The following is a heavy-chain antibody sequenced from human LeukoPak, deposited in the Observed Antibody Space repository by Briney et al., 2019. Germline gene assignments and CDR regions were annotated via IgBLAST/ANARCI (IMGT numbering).Heavy chain of an antibody. J-gene: IGHJ4*02. V-gene: IGHV4-59*01. D-gene: IGHD2-2*01. CDR3: ARAHCSSTSCPFDY. CDR1: GGSISSFY. CDR2: IYYSEST. Sequence: SETLSLTCTVSGGSISSFYWSWIRQPPGKGLEWIGYIYYSESTNYNPSLKSRVTISVDTSKNQFSLKLSSVTAADTAVYYCARAHCSSTSCPFDYWGQGTLVTVSS.